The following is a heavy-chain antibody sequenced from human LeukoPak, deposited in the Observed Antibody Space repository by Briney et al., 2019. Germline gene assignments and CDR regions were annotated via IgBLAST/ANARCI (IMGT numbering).Heavy chain of an antibody. CDR1: GFTFSSYW. CDR2: IKSDGSST. D-gene: IGHD3-10*01. J-gene: IGHJ4*02. V-gene: IGHV3-74*01. CDR3: ARDRGEFYFDY. Sequence: GGSLRLSCAASGFTFSSYWMHWVRQAPGKGLVWVSRIKSDGSSTNYADYVKGRFTISRDNAKNTLYLQMNSLRAEDTAVYYCARDRGEFYFDYWGQGTLVTVSS.